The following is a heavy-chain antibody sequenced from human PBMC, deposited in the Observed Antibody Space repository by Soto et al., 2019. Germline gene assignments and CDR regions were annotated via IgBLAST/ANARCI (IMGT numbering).Heavy chain of an antibody. CDR1: GFTFSSYG. V-gene: IGHV3-33*01. J-gene: IGHJ4*02. CDR2: IWYDGSNK. Sequence: GGSLRLSCAASGFTFSSYGMHWVRQAPGKGLEWVAVIWYDGSNKYYADSVKGRFTISRDNAKNSLYLQMNSLRAEDTAVYYCARSTLSVSYDYWGQGTLVTVSS. CDR3: ARSTLSVSYDY. D-gene: IGHD1-1*01.